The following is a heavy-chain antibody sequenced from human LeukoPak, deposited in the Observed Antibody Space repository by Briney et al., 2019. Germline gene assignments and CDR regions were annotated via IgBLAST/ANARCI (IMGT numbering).Heavy chain of an antibody. CDR3: ARDRFHAVES. D-gene: IGHD3-16*01. J-gene: IGHJ5*01. CDR1: GFTFTKNW. V-gene: IGHV3-74*01. Sequence: GGSLRLSCADPGFTFTKNWMYWVRHAPGKGLVWVSLIKDDGTTTAYADSVKGRFTISRDNAKNTVYLQMSSLRAEDTAIYYCARDRFHAVESWGQGTLVTVSS. CDR2: IKDDGTTT.